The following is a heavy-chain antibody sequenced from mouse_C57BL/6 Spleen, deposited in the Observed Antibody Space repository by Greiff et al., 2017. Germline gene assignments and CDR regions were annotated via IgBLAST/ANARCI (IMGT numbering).Heavy chain of an antibody. CDR3: ARGDYYGSSHWYFDV. CDR2: IDPENGDT. CDR1: GFNIKDDY. J-gene: IGHJ1*03. D-gene: IGHD1-1*01. Sequence: VQLQQSGAELVRPGASVKLSCTASGFNIKDDYMHWVKQRPEQGLEWIGWIDPENGDTEYASKFQGKATITADTSSNTAYLQLSSLTSEDTAVYYCARGDYYGSSHWYFDVWGTGTTVTVSS. V-gene: IGHV14-4*01.